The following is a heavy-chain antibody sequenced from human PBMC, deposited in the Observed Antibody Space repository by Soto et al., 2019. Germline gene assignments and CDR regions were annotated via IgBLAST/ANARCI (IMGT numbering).Heavy chain of an antibody. CDR2: IGESGTPT. CDR3: ARYIPGVRYYGMDV. D-gene: IGHD2-2*01. CDR1: GFTFSRYA. V-gene: IGHV3-23*01. Sequence: EVQLLESGGGLVQPGGSLRLSCAASGFTFSRYAMKWVRQAPGKGLEWVSLIGESGTPTYYADSVKGRFTMSRDNSGNTLFLEMYSVRAEDTAVYYCARYIPGVRYYGMDVWGQGTTVTVSS. J-gene: IGHJ6*02.